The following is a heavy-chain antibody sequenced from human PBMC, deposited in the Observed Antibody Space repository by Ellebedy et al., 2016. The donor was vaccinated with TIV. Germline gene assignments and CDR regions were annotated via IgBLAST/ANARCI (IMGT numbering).Heavy chain of an antibody. V-gene: IGHV1-2*04. J-gene: IGHJ4*02. D-gene: IGHD2-15*01. CDR3: ARVGGYCSGGTCSKPFDY. CDR2: INPNSGDT. CDR1: GYTFTSYY. Sequence: AASVKVSCKASGYTFTSYYMHWVRQAPGQGLEWMGWINPNSGDTHYVQKFQGWVTMTRDTSISTAYMELSRLRSDDAAVYYCARVGGYCSGGTCSKPFDYWGQGTLVTVSS.